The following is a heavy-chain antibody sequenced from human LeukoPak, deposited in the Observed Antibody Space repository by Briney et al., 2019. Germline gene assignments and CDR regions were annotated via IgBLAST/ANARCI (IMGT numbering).Heavy chain of an antibody. V-gene: IGHV3-20*04. CDR2: INWNGGRT. CDR1: GFTFDDYG. J-gene: IGHJ5*02. CDR3: VRFYYGSGTSFDP. D-gene: IGHD3-10*01. Sequence: GGSLRLSCAASGFTFDDYGMSWVRQAPGKGLEWVSGINWNGGRTGYADSVKGRFTISRDNAKNSLYLQMNSLRAEDTAVFYCVRFYYGSGTSFDPWGQGTLVTVSS.